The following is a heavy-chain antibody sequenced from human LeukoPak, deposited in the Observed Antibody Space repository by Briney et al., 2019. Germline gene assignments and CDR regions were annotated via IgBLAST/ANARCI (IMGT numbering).Heavy chain of an antibody. D-gene: IGHD3-10*01. CDR3: AGFTFFRGVITFDY. CDR1: GGSFSGYY. V-gene: IGHV4-34*01. Sequence: NPSETLSLTCAVYGGSFSGYYWSWIRQPPGKGLGWIGSVDHSGGTYYHPSLRSRVSISVDTSKNQFSLKLSSVTAADTAVYSCAGFTFFRGVITFDYWGQGTLVTVSS. CDR2: VDHSGGT. J-gene: IGHJ4*02.